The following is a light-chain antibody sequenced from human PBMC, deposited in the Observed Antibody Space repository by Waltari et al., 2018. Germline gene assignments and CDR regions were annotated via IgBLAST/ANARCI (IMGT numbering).Light chain of an antibody. CDR3: QQNYNTPPT. CDR2: AAS. J-gene: IGKJ1*01. Sequence: DIQMTQSPSSLSASIGDRVTVTCRASRSISTSLNWYQQKPGKAPNLLIYAASSLQSGVPSRFRGIGSGTDFTLTISSLQPEDFATYYCQQNYNTPPTFGPGTKVEVK. V-gene: IGKV1-39*01. CDR1: RSISTS.